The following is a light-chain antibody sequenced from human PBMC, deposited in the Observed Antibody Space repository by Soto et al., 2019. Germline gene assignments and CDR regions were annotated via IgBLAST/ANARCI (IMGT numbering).Light chain of an antibody. Sequence: AIQLTQSPSSLSASVGDRVTITCRASQGINNALAWYQQKPGKVPQLLIYDASSLQSGFPSRFSGSGSGTDFTLTISSLQPEEFATYYCQQFISYCLSFGVGTKVPIK. CDR2: DAS. CDR3: QQFISYCLS. CDR1: QGINNA. J-gene: IGKJ4*01. V-gene: IGKV1-13*02.